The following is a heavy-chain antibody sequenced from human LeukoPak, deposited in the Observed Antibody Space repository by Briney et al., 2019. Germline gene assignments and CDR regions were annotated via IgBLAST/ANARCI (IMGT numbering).Heavy chain of an antibody. CDR1: GFTFSSYG. CDR3: AREADERKGFWSGYPYYYYMDV. CDR2: ISYDGSNK. D-gene: IGHD3-3*01. V-gene: IGHV3-30*03. J-gene: IGHJ6*03. Sequence: PGGSLRLSCAASGFTFSSYGMHWVRQAPGKGLEWVAVISYDGSNKYYADSVKGRFTISRDNSKNTLYLQMYSLRAEDTAVYYCAREADERKGFWSGYPYYYYMDVWGKGTTVTVSS.